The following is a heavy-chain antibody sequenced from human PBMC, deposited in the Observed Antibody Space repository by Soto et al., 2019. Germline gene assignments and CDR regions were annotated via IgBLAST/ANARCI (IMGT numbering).Heavy chain of an antibody. Sequence: PGGSLRLSCAASGFTFSSYEMNWVRQAPGTGLAWVSYISSSGSSIYYADSVKGRFTSSSDNAKNSVYLQLNSLRAEDTAVYYCARDTWAGGGSLPFDYWGQGTLVTVSS. CDR1: GFTFSSYE. D-gene: IGHD2-15*01. CDR3: ARDTWAGGGSLPFDY. CDR2: ISSSGSSI. J-gene: IGHJ4*02. V-gene: IGHV3-48*03.